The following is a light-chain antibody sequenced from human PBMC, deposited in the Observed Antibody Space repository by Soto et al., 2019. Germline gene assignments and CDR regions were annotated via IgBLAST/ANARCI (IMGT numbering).Light chain of an antibody. J-gene: IGKJ2*01. Sequence: DIQMTQSPSSQSAVVGDRVTITCRASQNIGKYLNWYQQKPGKAPNLLIYAASSLQSGVPPRFSGSGSGTDFTLTISSLQPEDFATYYCEQSYATPYTFGQGNKLEI. CDR1: QNIGKY. CDR2: AAS. V-gene: IGKV1-39*01. CDR3: EQSYATPYT.